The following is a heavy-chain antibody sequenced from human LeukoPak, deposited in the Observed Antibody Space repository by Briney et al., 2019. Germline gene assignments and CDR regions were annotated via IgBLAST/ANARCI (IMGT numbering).Heavy chain of an antibody. CDR2: IYHSGST. J-gene: IGHJ5*02. CDR3: AREGYCSGGSCDNWFDP. Sequence: SETLSLTCNVSGASISSYSWSWIRQPPGKGLEWIGYIYHSGSTYYNPSLKSRVTISVDRSKNQFSLNLSSVTAADTAVYYCAREGYCSGGSCDNWFDPWGQGTLVTVSS. D-gene: IGHD2-15*01. CDR1: GASISSYS. V-gene: IGHV4-30-2*01.